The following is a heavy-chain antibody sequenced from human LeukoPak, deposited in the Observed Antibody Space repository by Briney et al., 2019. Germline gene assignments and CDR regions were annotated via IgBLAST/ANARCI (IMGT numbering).Heavy chain of an antibody. CDR3: AKDTEMATTITGGAFDI. Sequence: GRSLRLSCAASGFTFDDYAMHWVRQAPGEGLEWVSGISWNSGSIGYADSVRGRFTISRDNAKNSLYLQMNSLRAEDTALYYCAKDTEMATTITGGAFDIWGQGTMVTVSS. V-gene: IGHV3-9*01. J-gene: IGHJ3*02. CDR1: GFTFDDYA. D-gene: IGHD5-24*01. CDR2: ISWNSGSI.